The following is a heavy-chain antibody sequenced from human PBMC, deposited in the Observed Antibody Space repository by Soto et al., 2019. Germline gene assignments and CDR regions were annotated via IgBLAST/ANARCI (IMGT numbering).Heavy chain of an antibody. CDR3: ARFFGNAFDV. CDR2: IYYDGTP. V-gene: IGHV4-39*01. CDR1: GGSISTDSYN. Sequence: QLQLQESGPGLVTPSETLSLTCSVSGGSISTDSYNWDWIRQSPGKGLEWIGTIYYDGTPSYNPSLKIQVTMSVDTSRNHFSLKVKSVTAADTAMYYCARFFGNAFDVWGQGTMVKVSS. J-gene: IGHJ3*01. D-gene: IGHD3-3*01.